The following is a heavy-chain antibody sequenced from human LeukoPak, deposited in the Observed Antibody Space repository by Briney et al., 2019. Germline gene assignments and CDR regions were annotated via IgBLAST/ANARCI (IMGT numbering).Heavy chain of an antibody. CDR2: IDWDEDT. V-gene: IGHV2-70*11. D-gene: IGHD3-10*01. Sequence: ESGPTLVNPTQTLTLTCTFSGFSLSTSGMCVSWIRQPPGKALEWLARIDWDEDTYYSTSLETRLTIFKDTSKNQVVLTMTNMDPVDTGTYYCARMLIRGVLRGADYWGQGTLVTVS. CDR1: GFSLSTSGMC. CDR3: ARMLIRGVLRGADY. J-gene: IGHJ4*02.